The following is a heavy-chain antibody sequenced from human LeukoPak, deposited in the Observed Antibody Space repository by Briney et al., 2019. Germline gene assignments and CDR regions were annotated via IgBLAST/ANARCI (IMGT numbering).Heavy chain of an antibody. J-gene: IGHJ4*02. CDR1: GFTFSNYW. V-gene: IGHV3-74*01. CDR2: INSDGINT. Sequence: GGSLRLSCAASGFTFSNYWMHWVRQAPGKGLVWVSRINSDGINTSYADSVKGRFTISRDNAKNTLNLQMNSLRAEDTAVYYCAREFGIEYSYGSFDYWGQGTLVTVSS. D-gene: IGHD5-18*01. CDR3: AREFGIEYSYGSFDY.